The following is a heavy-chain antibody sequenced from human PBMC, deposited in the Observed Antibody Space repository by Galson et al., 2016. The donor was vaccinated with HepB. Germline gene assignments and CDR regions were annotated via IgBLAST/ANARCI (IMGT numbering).Heavy chain of an antibody. CDR3: ARARPTGTSYYFDY. J-gene: IGHJ4*02. D-gene: IGHD1-1*01. CDR1: GFTFTSYA. CDR2: ISSRVCST. V-gene: IGHV3-23*01. Sequence: SLRLSCAASGFTFTSYATSWIRQAPGKGLQWVSAISSRVCSTDHADSVKGRFTISRDISKTKVSLQMNSLRPEDTAVYYCARARPTGTSYYFDYWGQGTLVTVSS.